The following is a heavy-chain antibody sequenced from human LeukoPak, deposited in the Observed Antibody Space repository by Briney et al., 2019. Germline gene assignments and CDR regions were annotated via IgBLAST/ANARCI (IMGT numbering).Heavy chain of an antibody. CDR2: IIPIFGTA. CDR3: ARNIPPVLEWLLPTNYYYYYYMDV. D-gene: IGHD3-3*01. J-gene: IGHJ6*03. Sequence: SVKVSCKASGGTFSSYAISWVRQAPGQGLEWMGGIIPIFGTANYAQKFQGRVTITTDESTSTAYMELSSLRSEDTAVYYCARNIPPVLEWLLPTNYYYYYYMDVWGKGTTVTVSS. CDR1: GGTFSSYA. V-gene: IGHV1-69*05.